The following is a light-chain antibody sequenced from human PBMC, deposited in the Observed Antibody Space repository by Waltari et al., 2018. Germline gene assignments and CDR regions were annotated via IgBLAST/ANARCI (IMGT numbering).Light chain of an antibody. J-gene: IGLJ3*02. CDR1: SSNIGSNT. CDR2: SNK. V-gene: IGLV1-44*01. Sequence: QSVLTQPPSASGTPGQRVTISCSGSSSNIGSNTVNWYQQLPGTAPKLLIYSNKQRPSGGPDRFSGSKSCTSAALAISGLQSEDEADYYCAAWDDSLNGWVFGGGTKLTVL. CDR3: AAWDDSLNGWV.